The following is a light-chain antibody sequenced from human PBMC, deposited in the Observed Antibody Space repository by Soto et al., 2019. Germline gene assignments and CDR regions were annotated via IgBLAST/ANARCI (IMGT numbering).Light chain of an antibody. V-gene: IGLV2-8*01. J-gene: IGLJ1*01. CDR1: SSDVGGYKY. CDR3: SSYAGINNLGV. Sequence: QSALTQPPSASGSPGQSVTISCTGTSSDVGGYKYVSWYQQHSGKAPKLMIFEVNERPSGVPDRFSGSKSGNTASLTVSGLQADDEADYYCSSYAGINNLGVFGTGTKLTVL. CDR2: EVN.